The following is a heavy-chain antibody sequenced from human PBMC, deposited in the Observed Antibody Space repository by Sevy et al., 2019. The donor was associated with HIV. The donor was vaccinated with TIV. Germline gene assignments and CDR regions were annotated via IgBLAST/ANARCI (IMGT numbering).Heavy chain of an antibody. V-gene: IGHV3-23*01. Sequence: GGSLRLSCAASGFTFSSYAMSWVRQAPGKGLEWVSAISGSGGSTYYADSVKGRFTISRDNSKNTLYLQMNSLRAEDTAVYYCAKTSRVVGATSAFDIWDQGTMVTVSS. CDR1: GFTFSSYA. J-gene: IGHJ3*02. CDR2: ISGSGGST. D-gene: IGHD1-26*01. CDR3: AKTSRVVGATSAFDI.